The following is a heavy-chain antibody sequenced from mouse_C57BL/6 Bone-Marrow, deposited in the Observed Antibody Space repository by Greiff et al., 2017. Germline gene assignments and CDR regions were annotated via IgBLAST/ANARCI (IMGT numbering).Heavy chain of an antibody. Sequence: HVQLQQPGAELAKPGASVKLSCKASGYTFTSYGMRWVKQRPRHGLEWLGMIYPTSDSTYYNEKLKSKATLTADKSSSTAYMELSSLTSEDSAVYCCASFYYGVCSNDYWGQGTTDNGSS. D-gene: IGHD2-1*01. CDR1: GYTFTSYG. CDR3: ASFYYGVCSNDY. J-gene: IGHJ4*01. V-gene: IGHV1-64*01. CDR2: IYPTSDST.